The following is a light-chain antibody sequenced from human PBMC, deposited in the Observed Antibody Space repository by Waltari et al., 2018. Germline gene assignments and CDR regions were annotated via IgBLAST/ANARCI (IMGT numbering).Light chain of an antibody. CDR1: SSDVGGYNY. V-gene: IGLV2-14*03. CDR2: DVS. J-gene: IGLJ2*01. CDR3: SSYTSSSTVV. Sequence: QSALTQPASGSGSPGQSITISCSGTSSDVGGYNYVSWYQQNPGIAPKVRNYDVSDRPSGVSDRFSGSKSGNTASLTISGLQAEDEADYYCSSYTSSSTVVFGGGTKLTVL.